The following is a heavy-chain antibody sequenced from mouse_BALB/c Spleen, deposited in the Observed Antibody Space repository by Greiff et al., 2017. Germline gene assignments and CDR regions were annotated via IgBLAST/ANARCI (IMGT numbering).Heavy chain of an antibody. J-gene: IGHJ4*01. CDR2: ISYSGST. CDR3: ARDGAMDY. CDR1: GYSITSDYA. V-gene: IGHV3-2*02. Sequence: DVKLVESGPGLVKPSQSLSLTCTVTGYSITSDYAWNWIRQFPGNKLEWMGYISYSGSTSYNPSLKSRISITRDTSKNQFFLQLNSVTTEDTATYYCARDGAMDYWGQGTSVTVSS.